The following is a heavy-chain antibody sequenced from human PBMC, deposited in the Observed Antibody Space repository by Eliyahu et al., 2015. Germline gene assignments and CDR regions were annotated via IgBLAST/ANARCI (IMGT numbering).Heavy chain of an antibody. D-gene: IGHD6-19*01. CDR3: ARDSSRLVLIFYFDY. CDR1: GXTFSXYA. V-gene: IGHV1-69*09. CDR2: IIPILGIA. Sequence: QVQLVQSGAXXKKPGSSVKVSCKASGXTFSXYAISWVRQAXGQGXEGMGRIIPILGIANYAQKXQGRVTITADKSTSTAYMELSSLRSEDTAVYYCARDSSRLVLIFYFDYWGQGTLVTVSS. J-gene: IGHJ4*02.